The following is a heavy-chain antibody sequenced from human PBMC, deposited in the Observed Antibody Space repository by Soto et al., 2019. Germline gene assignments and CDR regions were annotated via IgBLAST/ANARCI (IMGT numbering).Heavy chain of an antibody. J-gene: IGHJ4*02. D-gene: IGHD3-3*01. V-gene: IGHV3-21*01. CDR1: GFTFSSYS. Sequence: GGSLRLSCAASGFTFSSYSMNWVRQAPGKGLEWVSSISSSSSYIYYADSVRGRFTISRDNAKNSLYLQMNSLRAEDTAVYYCAREFYDFWSGSLSGFDYWGQGT. CDR2: ISSSSSYI. CDR3: AREFYDFWSGSLSGFDY.